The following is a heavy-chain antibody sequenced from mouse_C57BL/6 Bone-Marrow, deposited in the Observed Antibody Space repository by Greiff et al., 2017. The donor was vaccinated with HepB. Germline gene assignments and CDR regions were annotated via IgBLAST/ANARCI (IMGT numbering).Heavy chain of an antibody. CDR1: GYTFTDYY. D-gene: IGHD1-1*01. Sequence: VQLQQSGPELVKPGASVKISCKASGYTFTDYYMNWVKQSHGKSLEWIGDINPNNGGTSYNQKFKGKATLTVEKSSSTAYMELRSLTSEDSAVYYCARSHYYGSSYLDYWGQGTTLTVSS. J-gene: IGHJ2*01. CDR3: ARSHYYGSSYLDY. CDR2: INPNNGGT. V-gene: IGHV1-26*01.